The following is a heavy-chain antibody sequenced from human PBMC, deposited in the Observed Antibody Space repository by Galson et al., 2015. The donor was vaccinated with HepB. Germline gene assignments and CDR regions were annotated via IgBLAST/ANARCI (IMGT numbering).Heavy chain of an antibody. J-gene: IGHJ4*02. D-gene: IGHD3-3*01. CDR2: IKQDGSEK. Sequence: SLRLSCAASGFTFSNYWMSWVRQAPGKGLEWVANIKQDGSEKYYVDSVKGRFTISRDNSKNTLYLQMNILRPEDTAVYYCARGAVRIFGVVPDSWGQGTLVTVSS. V-gene: IGHV3-7*01. CDR3: ARGAVRIFGVVPDS. CDR1: GFTFSNYW.